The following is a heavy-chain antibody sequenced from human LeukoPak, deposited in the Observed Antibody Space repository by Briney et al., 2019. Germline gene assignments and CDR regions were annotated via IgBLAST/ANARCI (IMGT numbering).Heavy chain of an antibody. V-gene: IGHV4-34*01. D-gene: IGHD3-10*01. CDR1: GGSFSGYY. J-gene: IGHJ6*02. CDR2: INHSGST. CDR3: ARGRGFGGPGYYYGMDV. Sequence: SETLSLTCAVYGGSFSGYYWSWIRQPPGKGLEWIGEINHSGSTNYNPSLKSRVTISVDTSKNQFSLKLSSVTAADTAVYYCARGRGFGGPGYYYGMDVWGQGTTVTVSS.